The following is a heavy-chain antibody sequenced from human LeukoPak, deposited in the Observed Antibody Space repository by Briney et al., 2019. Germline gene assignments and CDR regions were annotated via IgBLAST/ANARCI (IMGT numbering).Heavy chain of an antibody. Sequence: ASVKVSCKASGYTFTDYYMHWVRQAPGQGFEWMGWINPNDGDTNYAQKFQGRVTMTRDTSISTAHMKVSRLRSDDTAVYYCARANFLYCSSTTCLFDYWGQGTLVTVSS. D-gene: IGHD2-2*01. J-gene: IGHJ4*02. CDR1: GYTFTDYY. V-gene: IGHV1-2*02. CDR3: ARANFLYCSSTTCLFDY. CDR2: INPNDGDT.